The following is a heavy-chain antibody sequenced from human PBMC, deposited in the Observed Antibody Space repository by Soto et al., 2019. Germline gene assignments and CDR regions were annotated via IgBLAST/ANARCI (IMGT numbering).Heavy chain of an antibody. CDR3: ARDDLFRYDSSGLPSYYYYGMDV. CDR2: IKQDGSEK. V-gene: IGHV3-7*05. Sequence: GGSLRLSCAASGFTFSSYWMSWVRQAPGKGLEWVANIKQDGSEKYYVDSVKGRFTISRDNAKNSLYLQMNSLRAEDTAVYYCARDDLFRYDSSGLPSYYYYGMDVWGQGTTVTVSS. D-gene: IGHD3-22*01. CDR1: GFTFSSYW. J-gene: IGHJ6*02.